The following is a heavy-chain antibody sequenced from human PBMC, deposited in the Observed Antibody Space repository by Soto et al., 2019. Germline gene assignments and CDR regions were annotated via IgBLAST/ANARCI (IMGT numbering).Heavy chain of an antibody. V-gene: IGHV3-64D*06. CDR1: GFTFSSYS. J-gene: IGHJ4*02. Sequence: GALRHSCSASGFTFSSYSMHWVRQAPGKGLEYVSAISSNGCSTYYADSVKGRFTISRDNSKNTLYLQMSSLRAEDTAVYYCVKDLHSMGLFDYWGQGTLVTVSS. CDR3: VKDLHSMGLFDY. D-gene: IGHD3-10*01. CDR2: ISSNGCST.